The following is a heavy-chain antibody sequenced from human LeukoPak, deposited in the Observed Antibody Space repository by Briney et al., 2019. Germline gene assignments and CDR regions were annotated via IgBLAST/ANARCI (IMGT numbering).Heavy chain of an antibody. CDR3: ARHGREVVPDY. V-gene: IGHV4-59*08. J-gene: IGHJ4*02. Sequence: SETLSLTCTVSGGSISSYYWSWIRQPPWKGLEWIGYIYYSGSTNYNPSLKSRVTISVDTSKNQFSLKLSSVTAADTAVYYCARHGREVVPDYWGQGTLVTVSS. CDR1: GGSISSYY. CDR2: IYYSGST. D-gene: IGHD2-2*01.